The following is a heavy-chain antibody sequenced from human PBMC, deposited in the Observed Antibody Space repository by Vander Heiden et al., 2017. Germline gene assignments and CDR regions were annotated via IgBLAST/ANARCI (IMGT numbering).Heavy chain of an antibody. CDR3: ARDLLVAATPFPFDP. Sequence: QVQLQESGPGLVKPSETLSLTSHASGGSISSYYWSWIRQPPGKGLEWIGYIYYSGSTNYNPSLKSRVTISVDTSKNQFSLKLSSVTAADTAVYYCARDLLVAATPFPFDPWGQGTLVTVSS. D-gene: IGHD2-15*01. CDR2: IYYSGST. J-gene: IGHJ5*02. CDR1: GGSISSYY. V-gene: IGHV4-59*01.